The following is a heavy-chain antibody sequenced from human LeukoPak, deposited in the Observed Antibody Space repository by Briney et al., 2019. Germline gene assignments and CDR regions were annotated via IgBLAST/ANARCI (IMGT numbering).Heavy chain of an antibody. V-gene: IGHV3-53*01. CDR3: ASHAYCGGDCYPLYFDY. CDR1: GFTVSSNY. Sequence: GGSLRLSCAASGFTVSSNYMSWVRQAPGKGLEWVSVIYSGGSTYYADSVKGRFTISRDNSKNTLYLQTNSLRAEDTAVYYCASHAYCGGDCYPLYFDYWGQGTLVTVSS. D-gene: IGHD2-21*02. J-gene: IGHJ4*02. CDR2: IYSGGST.